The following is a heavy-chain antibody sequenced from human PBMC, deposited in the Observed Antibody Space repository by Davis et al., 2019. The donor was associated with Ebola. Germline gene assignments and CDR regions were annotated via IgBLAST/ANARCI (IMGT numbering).Heavy chain of an antibody. CDR2: ISAYNGNT. CDR1: GYTFTSYG. J-gene: IGHJ4*02. V-gene: IGHV1-18*04. D-gene: IGHD3-22*01. CDR3: ARIRPSSGYSFDY. Sequence: ASVKVSCKASGYTFTSYGISWVRQAPGQGLEWMGWISAYNGNTNYAQKFQGRVTMTEDTSTDTAYMELSSLRSEDTAVYYCARIRPSSGYSFDYWGQGTLVTVSS.